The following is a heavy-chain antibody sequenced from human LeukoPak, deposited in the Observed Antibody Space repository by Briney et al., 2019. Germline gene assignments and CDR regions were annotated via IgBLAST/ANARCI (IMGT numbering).Heavy chain of an antibody. J-gene: IGHJ4*02. CDR1: GGSISSSSYY. CDR2: IYYSGST. D-gene: IGHD3-16*01. Sequence: SETLSLTCTVSGGSISSSSYYWGWIRQPPGKGLEWIGSIYYSGSTYYNPSLKSRVTTSVDRSKNQFSLKLSSVTAADTAVYYCARVPGGGGFDYWGQGTLVTVSS. CDR3: ARVPGGGGFDY. V-gene: IGHV4-39*07.